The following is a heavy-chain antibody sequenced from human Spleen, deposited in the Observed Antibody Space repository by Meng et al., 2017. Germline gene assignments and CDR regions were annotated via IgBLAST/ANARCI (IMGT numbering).Heavy chain of an antibody. D-gene: IGHD4-17*01. CDR2: ASPDGTYD. V-gene: IGHV3-30*04. Sequence: QMQLVESGGGVVQPGRSLRLSCAASGFSLSTFSTYALHWVRQAPGEGLECVEVASPDGTYDYYADSVNGRFTISRDNSRTTFSLLMDSLRSEDTAVYFCATGGAYYFDSWGQGALVTVSS. CDR3: ATGGAYYFDS. J-gene: IGHJ4*02. CDR1: GFSLSTFSTYA.